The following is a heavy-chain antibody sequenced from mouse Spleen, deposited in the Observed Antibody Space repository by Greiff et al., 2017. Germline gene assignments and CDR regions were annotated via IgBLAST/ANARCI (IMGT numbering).Heavy chain of an antibody. Sequence: QVQLQQSGAELARPGASVKMSCKASGYTFTYYTMDWVKQRPGQGLEWIGYINPSSGYSKYNQKFKDKATLTDDKSSSTAYMQLSSLTSEDSAVYYCASQDSSGYWFIYWGQGTLVTVSA. CDR3: ASQDSSGYWFIY. CDR1: GYTFTYYT. J-gene: IGHJ3*01. D-gene: IGHD3-2*01. V-gene: IGHV1-4*01. CDR2: INPSSGYS.